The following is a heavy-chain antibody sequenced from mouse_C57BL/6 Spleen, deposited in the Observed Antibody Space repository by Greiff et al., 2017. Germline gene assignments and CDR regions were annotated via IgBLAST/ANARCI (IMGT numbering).Heavy chain of an antibody. J-gene: IGHJ1*03. V-gene: IGHV6-3*01. Sequence: EVKLEESGGGLVQPGGSMKLSCVASGFTFSNYWMNWVRQSPEKGLEWVAQIRLKSDNYATHYAESVKGRFTISRDDSKSSVYLQMNNLRAEDTGIYYCTSTVDWYFDVWGTGTTVTVSS. CDR3: TSTVDWYFDV. D-gene: IGHD1-1*01. CDR1: GFTFSNYW. CDR2: IRLKSDNYAT.